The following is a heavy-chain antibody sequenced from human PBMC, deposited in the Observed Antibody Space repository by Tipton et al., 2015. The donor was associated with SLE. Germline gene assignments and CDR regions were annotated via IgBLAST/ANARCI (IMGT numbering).Heavy chain of an antibody. J-gene: IGHJ3*02. D-gene: IGHD2-21*01. Sequence: TLSLTCTVSGASITSDYWSWIRQPAGQGLEWIGRFYYGSGITNSNPSLKSRVSMSVDTAKNQFSLKLTSVSAADTAVYYCARVGYCGGDCLGAFDIWGQGTMVTVSS. CDR2: FYYGSGIT. V-gene: IGHV4-4*07. CDR3: ARVGYCGGDCLGAFDI. CDR1: GASITSDY.